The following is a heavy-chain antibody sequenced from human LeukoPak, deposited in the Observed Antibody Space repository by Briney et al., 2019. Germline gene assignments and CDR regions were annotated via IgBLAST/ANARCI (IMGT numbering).Heavy chain of an antibody. Sequence: GGSLRLSCAASGFTFSSYGMHWVRQAPGKGLEWVAVISYDGSNKYYADSVKGRFTISSDNATNSLYLQMSSLRGEDTAVYYCARVKPRADSLDYWGQGTLVTVSS. CDR1: GFTFSSYG. V-gene: IGHV3-30*03. CDR2: ISYDGSNK. J-gene: IGHJ4*02. D-gene: IGHD2-15*01. CDR3: ARVKPRADSLDY.